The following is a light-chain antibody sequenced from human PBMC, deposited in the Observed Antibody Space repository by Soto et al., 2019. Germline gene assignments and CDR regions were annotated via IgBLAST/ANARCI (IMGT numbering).Light chain of an antibody. Sequence: DIHMTQSPSTLSSSLGDRVTITCRASQSISSLLAWFQQKPGKAPKLLIYKASSLESGVPSRFSGSASGTEFTLTISSLQPDDVATYYCQQYNSYPWTFGQGTKVDIK. J-gene: IGKJ1*01. CDR2: KAS. CDR1: QSISSL. CDR3: QQYNSYPWT. V-gene: IGKV1-5*03.